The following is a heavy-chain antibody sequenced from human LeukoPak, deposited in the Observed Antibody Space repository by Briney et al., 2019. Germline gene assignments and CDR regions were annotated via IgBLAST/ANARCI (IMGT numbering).Heavy chain of an antibody. D-gene: IGHD4-11*01. J-gene: IGHJ4*02. Sequence: GGSLRPSCAASGFGFSNYWMSWVRQAPGKGLEWVANMNEDGSEKNYVDSVKGRFTISRDNAQDSLYLQMNSLRAEDTAVYYCARDRGYSNFDYWGQGTLLTVSS. CDR3: ARDRGYSNFDY. CDR1: GFGFSNYW. CDR2: MNEDGSEK. V-gene: IGHV3-7*01.